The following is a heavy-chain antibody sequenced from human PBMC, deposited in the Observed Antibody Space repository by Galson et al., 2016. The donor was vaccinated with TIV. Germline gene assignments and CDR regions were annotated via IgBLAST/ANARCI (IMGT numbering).Heavy chain of an antibody. CDR1: GDSVSSNSAA. D-gene: IGHD3-16*01. V-gene: IGHV6-1*01. CDR3: ARATPSVFGIIMTLDS. J-gene: IGHJ4*02. CDR2: TFYRSKWYN. Sequence: CAISGDSVSSNSAAWNWLRQSPSRGLEWLGRTFYRSKWYNDYAPSVKSRITINQDTSKNQFSLRLNSVTPEDTAVYYCARATPSVFGIIMTLDSWGQGTLVTVSS.